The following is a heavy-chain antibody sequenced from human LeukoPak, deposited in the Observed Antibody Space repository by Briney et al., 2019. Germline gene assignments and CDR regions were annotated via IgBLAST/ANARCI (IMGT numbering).Heavy chain of an antibody. CDR1: GFTFSRYD. V-gene: IGHV3-64D*09. CDR3: VKVVGGSYAFDY. J-gene: IGHJ4*02. D-gene: IGHD2-15*01. Sequence: GGSLRLSCSASGFTFSRYDMHCVRQAPGEGLEYVSGINDNGGRTHYGDSVKGRFSISRDNSKNTLHLQMSTLRAEDTALYYCVKVVGGSYAFDYWGQGILVTVAS. CDR2: INDNGGRT.